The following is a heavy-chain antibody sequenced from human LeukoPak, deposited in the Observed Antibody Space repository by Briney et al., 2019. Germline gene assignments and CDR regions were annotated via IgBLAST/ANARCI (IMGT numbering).Heavy chain of an antibody. V-gene: IGHV3-66*01. D-gene: IGHD3-10*01. CDR3: ASPLWCGEFHFDY. CDR2: IYSGGST. Sequence: GGSLRLSCAASGFTVSSNYMSWVRQAPGKGLEWVSVIYSGGSTYYADSVKGRFTISRDNSKNTLYLQMNSLRAEDTAVYYCASPLWCGEFHFDYWGQGTLVTVSS. CDR1: GFTVSSNY. J-gene: IGHJ4*02.